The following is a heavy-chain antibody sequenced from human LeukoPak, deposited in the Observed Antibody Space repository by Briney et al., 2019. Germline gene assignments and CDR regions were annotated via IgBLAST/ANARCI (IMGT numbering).Heavy chain of an antibody. J-gene: IGHJ4*02. CDR2: IYYSGST. CDR1: GGSISSSSYY. V-gene: IGHV4-39*01. D-gene: IGHD2-2*01. CDR3: ASQVVPAATMPVGYFDY. Sequence: SETLSLTCTVSGGSISSSSYYWGWIRQPPGKGLEWIGSIYYSGSTYYNPSLKSRVTISVDTSKNQFSLKLSSVTAADTAVYYCASQVVPAATMPVGYFDYWGQGTLVTVSS.